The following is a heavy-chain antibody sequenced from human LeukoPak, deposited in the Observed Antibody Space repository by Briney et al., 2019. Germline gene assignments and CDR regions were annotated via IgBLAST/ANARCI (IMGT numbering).Heavy chain of an antibody. CDR1: GSTFSSYG. CDR2: ISSSSSTI. Sequence: GGSLRLSCAASGSTFSSYGMHWVRQAPGKGLEWVSYISSSSSTIYYADSVKGRFTISRDNAKNSLYLQMNSLRAEDTAVYYCARDASITIFGVVIRSSDAFDIWGQGTMVTVSS. D-gene: IGHD3-3*01. V-gene: IGHV3-48*01. J-gene: IGHJ3*02. CDR3: ARDASITIFGVVIRSSDAFDI.